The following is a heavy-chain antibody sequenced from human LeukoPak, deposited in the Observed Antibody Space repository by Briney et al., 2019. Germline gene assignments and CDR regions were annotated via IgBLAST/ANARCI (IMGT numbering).Heavy chain of an antibody. Sequence: GGSLRLSCAASGFTFSGCGMHWVRQAPGKGLEWVAVIWYDGSNKYYADSVKGRFTISRDNSKDTLYLQMNSLRAEDTAVYYCARGRYQLLWGDYWGQGTLVTVSS. V-gene: IGHV3-33*01. CDR3: ARGRYQLLWGDY. D-gene: IGHD2-2*01. CDR2: IWYDGSNK. CDR1: GFTFSGCG. J-gene: IGHJ4*02.